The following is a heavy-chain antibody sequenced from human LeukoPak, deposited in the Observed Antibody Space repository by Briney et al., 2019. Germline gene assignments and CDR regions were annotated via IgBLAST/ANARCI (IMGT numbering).Heavy chain of an antibody. Sequence: GASVKVSCKAFGYTFTSYYMHWVRQAPGKGLEWMGGFDPEDGETIYAQKFQGRVTMTEDTSTDTAYMELSSLRSEDTAVYYCTTGAPTVTAYEFDYWGQGTLVTVSS. CDR3: TTGAPTVTAYEFDY. CDR2: FDPEDGET. V-gene: IGHV1-24*01. D-gene: IGHD4-11*01. J-gene: IGHJ4*02. CDR1: GYTFTSYY.